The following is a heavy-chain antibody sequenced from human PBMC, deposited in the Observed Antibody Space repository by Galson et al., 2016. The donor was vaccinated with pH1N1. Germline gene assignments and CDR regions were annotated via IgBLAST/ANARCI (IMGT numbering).Heavy chain of an antibody. Sequence: SLRLSCAASGVTVSNNYMSWVRQAPGKGLEWVSCIYSGGDTYYADSVKGRFTVSRDSSKNTVYLQMNSLRGEDTDVYYCARDTWAWGQGTLVTVSS. V-gene: IGHV3-53*01. CDR1: GVTVSNNY. CDR3: ARDTWA. D-gene: IGHD2/OR15-2a*01. CDR2: IYSGGDT. J-gene: IGHJ5*02.